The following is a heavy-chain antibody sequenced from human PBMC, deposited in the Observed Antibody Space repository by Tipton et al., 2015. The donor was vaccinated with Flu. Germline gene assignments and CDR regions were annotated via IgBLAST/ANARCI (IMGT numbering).Heavy chain of an antibody. Sequence: SLRLSCAVSGGSISSDNWWSWVRQSPGKGLEWIGEVYHSGSTNNNPSLKSRVTISVDKSKNQFSLKLSSVTAADTAVYYCARGARDSSGYYPYYFDYWGQGTLVTVSS. CDR2: VYHSGST. CDR3: ARGARDSSGYYPYYFDY. V-gene: IGHV4-4*02. J-gene: IGHJ4*02. CDR1: GGSISSDNW. D-gene: IGHD3-22*01.